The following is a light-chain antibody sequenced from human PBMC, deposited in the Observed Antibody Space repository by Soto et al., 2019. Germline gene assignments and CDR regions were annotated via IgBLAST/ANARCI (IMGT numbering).Light chain of an antibody. CDR2: AAS. Sequence: DIQMTQSPSSLSACVGDGVAVACRASQSISSYLNWYQQKPGKAPKLLIYAASSLQSGVPSRFSGSGSGTDFTLTISSLQPEDFATYYCQQSYSTPRTFGQGTKVDIK. CDR1: QSISSY. V-gene: IGKV1-39*01. J-gene: IGKJ1*01. CDR3: QQSYSTPRT.